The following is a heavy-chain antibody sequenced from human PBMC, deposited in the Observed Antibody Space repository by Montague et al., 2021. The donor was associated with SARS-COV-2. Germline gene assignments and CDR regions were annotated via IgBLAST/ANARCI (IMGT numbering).Heavy chain of an antibody. CDR1: GDSDGGEVAR. Sequence: CAISGDSDGGEVARCRSEGHTSEIQLQWQGVCRHTPTRYETYAVSVQSRITITADTSKNQFSLHLNSVTPEDTAVYYCARDLYWAFDAWGLGTTVTVSA. D-gene: IGHD2-8*02. V-gene: IGHV6-1*01. CDR3: ARDLYWAFDA. J-gene: IGHJ3*01. CDR2: CRHTPTRYE.